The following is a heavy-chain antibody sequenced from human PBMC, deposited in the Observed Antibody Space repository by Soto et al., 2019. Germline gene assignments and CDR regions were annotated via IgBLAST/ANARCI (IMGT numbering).Heavy chain of an antibody. CDR2: ISGSGGST. V-gene: IGHV3-23*01. CDR3: AKDGLGFGELPYSDY. D-gene: IGHD3-10*01. CDR1: GFTSSSYA. J-gene: IGHJ4*02. Sequence: PCGSLRLSCAASGFTSSSYAMSCVSQAPGKGLEWVSAISGSGGSTYYADSVKGRFTISRDNSKNTLYLQMNSLRAEDTAVYYCAKDGLGFGELPYSDYWGQGTLVTVSS.